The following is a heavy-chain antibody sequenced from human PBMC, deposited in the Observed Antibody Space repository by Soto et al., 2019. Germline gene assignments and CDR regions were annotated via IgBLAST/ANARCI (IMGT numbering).Heavy chain of an antibody. CDR3: ARHDGSSYGMDV. Sequence: SETLSLTCTVSGGSISSSSYYWGWIRQPPGKGLEWIGSIYYSGSTYYNPSLKSRVTISVDTSKNQFSLKLSSVTAADTAVYYCARHDGSSYGMDVWGQGTTVTVSS. CDR1: GGSISSSSYY. D-gene: IGHD6-13*01. V-gene: IGHV4-39*01. CDR2: IYYSGST. J-gene: IGHJ6*02.